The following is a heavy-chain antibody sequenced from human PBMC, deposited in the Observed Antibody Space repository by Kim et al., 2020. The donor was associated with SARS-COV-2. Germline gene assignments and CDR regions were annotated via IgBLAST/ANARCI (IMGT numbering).Heavy chain of an antibody. CDR1: GFTFSNDW. J-gene: IGHJ4*02. V-gene: IGHV3-15*01. Sequence: GGSLRLSCAASGFTFSNDWMSWVRQAPGKGLEWVARIKSKSGGGKTDYVAPVKVRFTISRDDSKNTVYLQMNSLKTEDTAVYYRTTDDDYGEFDYWGQGTLVPVSS. CDR3: TTDDDYGEFDY. D-gene: IGHD4-17*01. CDR2: IKSKSGGGKT.